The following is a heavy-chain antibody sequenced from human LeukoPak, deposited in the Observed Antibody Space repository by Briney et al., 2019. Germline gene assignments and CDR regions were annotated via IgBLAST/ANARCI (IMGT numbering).Heavy chain of an antibody. CDR3: ASVDYYDSSGYYADFDY. V-gene: IGHV3-74*01. CDR1: GFTFSSYW. D-gene: IGHD3-22*01. J-gene: IGHJ4*02. CDR2: INSDGSST. Sequence: GGSLRLSCAASGFTFSSYWMHWVRQAPGKGLVWVSRINSDGSSTSYADSVKGRFTISRDNAKNTLYLQMNSLRAEDTAVYYCASVDYYDSSGYYADFDYWGQGTLVTVSS.